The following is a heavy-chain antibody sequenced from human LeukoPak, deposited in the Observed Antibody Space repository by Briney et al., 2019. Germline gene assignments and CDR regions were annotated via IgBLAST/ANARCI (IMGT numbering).Heavy chain of an antibody. CDR3: AKEGDAFDI. J-gene: IGHJ3*02. V-gene: IGHV3-30*18. CDR2: ISYDGGNK. CDR1: GFTFSSYG. Sequence: PGRSLRLSCAASGFTFSSYGMHWVRQAPGKGLEWVAVISYDGGNKYYADSVKGRFTISRDNSKNTLYLQMNGLRAEDTAVYYCAKEGDAFDIWGQGTMVTVSS.